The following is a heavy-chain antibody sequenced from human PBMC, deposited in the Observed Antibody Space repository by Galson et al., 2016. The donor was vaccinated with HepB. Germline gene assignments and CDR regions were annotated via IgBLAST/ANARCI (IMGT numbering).Heavy chain of an antibody. CDR1: GFTFSSYA. J-gene: IGHJ4*02. V-gene: IGHV3-30-3*01. CDR2: ISYDGINK. Sequence: SLRLSCAASGFTFSSYAMYWVRQAPDKGLEWVALISYDGINKYYADSVKGRFTISRDNSKNTLYLQMNSLRSEDTAVYYCTRDSDWWRTNQYFFDYWGQGTLVTVSS. CDR3: TRDSDWWRTNQYFFDY. D-gene: IGHD2-15*01.